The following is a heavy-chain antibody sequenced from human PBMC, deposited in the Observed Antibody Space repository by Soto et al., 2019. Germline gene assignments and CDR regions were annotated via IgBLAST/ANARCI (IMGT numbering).Heavy chain of an antibody. CDR3: ARGIVVVTAMDYGMDV. J-gene: IGHJ6*02. D-gene: IGHD2-21*02. CDR2: INPSGGST. CDR1: GYTFTTYY. V-gene: IGHV1-46*01. Sequence: QVQLVQSGAEVKKPGASVKVSCKASGYTFTTYYIHWVRQAPGQGLGWMGIINPSGGSTTYAQKFQGRVTMTRDTSTSTVYMDLSSLRSDDTALYYCARGIVVVTAMDYGMDVWGQGTTVTVSS.